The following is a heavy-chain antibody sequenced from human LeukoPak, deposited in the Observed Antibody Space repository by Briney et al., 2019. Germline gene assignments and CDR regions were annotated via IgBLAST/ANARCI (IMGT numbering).Heavy chain of an antibody. V-gene: IGHV3-11*05. Sequence: PGGSLRLSCAASGFTFSDYYMSWIRQAPGEGLEWVSYMSTSSSYTNYADSVKGRFTISRDNAKNSLYLQMSSLRAEDTAVYYCAKDKGVGATGAFDIWGQGTMVTVSS. J-gene: IGHJ3*02. CDR1: GFTFSDYY. CDR2: MSTSSSYT. CDR3: AKDKGVGATGAFDI. D-gene: IGHD1-26*01.